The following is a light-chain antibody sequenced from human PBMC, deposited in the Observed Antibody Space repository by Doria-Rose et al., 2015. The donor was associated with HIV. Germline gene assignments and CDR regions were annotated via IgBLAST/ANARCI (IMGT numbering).Light chain of an antibody. CDR1: QSFSSTY. V-gene: IGKV3-20*01. CDR2: DGS. Sequence: EIVLTQSPGTLSLSPGERATLSCRASQSFSSTYLAWYQQKPGQAPSLLIYDGSTRAIGIPDRFSASGSGTDFTLTINRLEPEDFALYYCRQYGTSWTFGQGTKVEI. CDR3: RQYGTSWT. J-gene: IGKJ1*01.